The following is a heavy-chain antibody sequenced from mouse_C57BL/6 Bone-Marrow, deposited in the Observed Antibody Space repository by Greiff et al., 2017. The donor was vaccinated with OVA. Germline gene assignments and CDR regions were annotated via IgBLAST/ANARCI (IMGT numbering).Heavy chain of an antibody. CDR3: TRIGAYDGYGGFAY. Sequence: EVKLVESGEGLVKPGGSLKLSCAASGFTFSSYAMSWVRQTPEKRLEWVAYISSGGDYIYYADTVKGRFTISRDNARNTLYLQMSSLKSEDTAMYYCTRIGAYDGYGGFAYWGQGNLVTVSA. V-gene: IGHV5-9-1*02. J-gene: IGHJ3*01. CDR1: GFTFSSYA. CDR2: ISSGGDYI. D-gene: IGHD2-3*01.